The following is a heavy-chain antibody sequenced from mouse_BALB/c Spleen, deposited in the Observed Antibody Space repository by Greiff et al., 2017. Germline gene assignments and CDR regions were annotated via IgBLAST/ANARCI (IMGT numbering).Heavy chain of an antibody. CDR3: AREGSHYYGPSWFAY. Sequence: EVQLQQSGPGLVKPSQSLSLTCTVTGYSITSDYAWNWIRQFPGNKLEWMGYISYSGSTSYNPSLKSRISITRDTSKNQFFLQLNSVTTEDTATYYCAREGSHYYGPSWFAYWGQGTLVTVSA. V-gene: IGHV3-2*02. D-gene: IGHD1-2*01. J-gene: IGHJ3*01. CDR2: ISYSGST. CDR1: GYSITSDYA.